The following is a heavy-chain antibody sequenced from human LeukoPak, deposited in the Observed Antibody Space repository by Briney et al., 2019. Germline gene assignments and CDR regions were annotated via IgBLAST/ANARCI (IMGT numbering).Heavy chain of an antibody. CDR2: ISYDGSNK. CDR3: AKDGVHPYTDFDY. V-gene: IGHV3-30*18. D-gene: IGHD3-16*01. CDR1: GFTFSSYG. J-gene: IGHJ4*02. Sequence: PGGSLRLSCAASGFTFSSYGMHWVRQAPGRGLEWVAIISYDGSNKYYADSVKGRFTISRDNSKNTLYLQMNSLRAEDTAVYYCAKDGVHPYTDFDYWGQGTLVTVSS.